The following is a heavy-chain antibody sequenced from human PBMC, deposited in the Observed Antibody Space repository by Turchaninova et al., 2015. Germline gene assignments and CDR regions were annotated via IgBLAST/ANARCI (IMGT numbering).Heavy chain of an antibody. Sequence: QVQLVQSGAEVREPGTSVKVSCKASGYSFTSYGISWVRQAPGQGLEWMGWMSTYSGDTNYAQNLQGRVTLSTDTSTSTAYMELRSLRSDDTAVXXCARWTVAASDSLXXWGQGXKLTVSS. V-gene: IGHV1-18*04. CDR3: ARWTVAASDSLXX. CDR1: GYSFTSYG. CDR2: MSTYSGDT. J-gene: IGHJ3*02. D-gene: IGHD2-15*01.